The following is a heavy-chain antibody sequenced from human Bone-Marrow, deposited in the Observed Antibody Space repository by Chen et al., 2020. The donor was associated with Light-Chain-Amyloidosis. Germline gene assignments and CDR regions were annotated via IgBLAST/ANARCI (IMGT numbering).Heavy chain of an antibody. CDR1: GYIFTNYW. V-gene: IGHV5-51*01. D-gene: IGHD3-3*01. Sequence: EVQLVQSGAEMKKPGESLRISCKTSGYIFTNYWVAWVRQVPGKGLEWMGIVFPGDSETRLSPSFQGQVTISADKSISTAYLQWGSLKASDTAFYYCAGLPGSSWSGFSDALDFWGQGTLVTVSS. CDR3: AGLPGSSWSGFSDALDF. CDR2: VFPGDSET. J-gene: IGHJ4*02.